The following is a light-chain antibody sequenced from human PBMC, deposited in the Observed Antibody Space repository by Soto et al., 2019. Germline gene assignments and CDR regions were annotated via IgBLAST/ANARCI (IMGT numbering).Light chain of an antibody. J-gene: IGLJ2*01. CDR3: GTWDSSLTSVL. V-gene: IGLV1-51*01. CDR2: DNN. Sequence: QSVLTQPPSVSAAPGQKVTISCSGTTSNIADNFVSWYQQLPGTAPKLLIYDNNNRPSGIPDRFSGSKSGTSATLGITGLPTGDEADYYCGTWDSSLTSVLFGGGTKLTVL. CDR1: TSNIADNF.